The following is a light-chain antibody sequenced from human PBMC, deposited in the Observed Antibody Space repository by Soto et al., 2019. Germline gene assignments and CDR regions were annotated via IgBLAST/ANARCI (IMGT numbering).Light chain of an antibody. Sequence: IQMTQSPSTLSASVGDRVTITCRASHSISAWLAWYQQKPGKAPKLLIYKASTLDSGVPSRFSGSGSGTEFTLTISSLQPDDFATYYCHQYHSFFNYTFGQGTKLEIK. J-gene: IGKJ2*01. CDR3: HQYHSFFNYT. CDR1: HSISAW. CDR2: KAS. V-gene: IGKV1-5*03.